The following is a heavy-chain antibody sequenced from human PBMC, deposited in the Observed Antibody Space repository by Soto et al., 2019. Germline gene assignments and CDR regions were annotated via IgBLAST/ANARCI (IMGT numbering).Heavy chain of an antibody. CDR2: INPKSGGT. CDR3: ARGHSTDCSNGVCSFFYNHEMDV. V-gene: IGHV1-2*04. D-gene: IGHD2-8*01. J-gene: IGHJ6*02. Sequence: ASVKVSCKASGYSFTDYHIHWVRQAPGQGLEWLGRINPKSGGTSTAQKFQGWVTMTSDRSISTVYMELTGLSSDDTAVYFCARGHSTDCSNGVCSFFYNHEMDVWG. CDR1: GYSFTDYH.